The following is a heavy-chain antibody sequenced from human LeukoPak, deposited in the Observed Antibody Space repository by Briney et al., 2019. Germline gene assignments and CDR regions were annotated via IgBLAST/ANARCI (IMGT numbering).Heavy chain of an antibody. CDR2: IYYSGST. CDR3: AREAEQSYCGGDCYSSYFQH. Sequence: SETLSLTCTVSGGSISSYYWSWIRQPPGKGLEWIGYIYYSGSTYYNPSLKSRVTISVDTSKNQFSLKLSSVTAADTAVYYCAREAEQSYCGGDCYSSYFQHWGQGTLVTVSS. CDR1: GGSISSYY. D-gene: IGHD2-21*02. J-gene: IGHJ1*01. V-gene: IGHV4-59*12.